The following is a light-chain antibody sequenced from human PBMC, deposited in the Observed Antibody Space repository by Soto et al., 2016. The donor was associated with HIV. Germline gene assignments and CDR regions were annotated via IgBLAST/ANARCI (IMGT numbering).Light chain of an antibody. CDR2: AAS. CDR3: LQDYTYPYT. V-gene: IGKV1-16*01. Sequence: DIQMAQSPSSMSASVGDRVTITCRASQDIVNYLAWFQQKPGKAPKSLIYAASNLQSGVPSRFSGSGSGTDFTLTISSLQPEDSASYFCLQDYTYPYTFGLGGQGSEIK. CDR1: QDIVNY. J-gene: IGKJ2*01.